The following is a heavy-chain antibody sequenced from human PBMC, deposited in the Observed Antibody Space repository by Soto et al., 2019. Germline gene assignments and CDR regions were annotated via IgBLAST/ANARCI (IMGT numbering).Heavy chain of an antibody. Sequence: SETLSLTCTVSGGSISSSSYYWGWIRQPPGKGLEWIGSIYYSGSPYYNPSLKSRVTISVDTSKNQFSLKLSSVTAADTAVYYCARSEGRYWGQGTLVTVAS. CDR1: GGSISSSSYY. CDR2: IYYSGSP. CDR3: ARSEGRY. J-gene: IGHJ4*02. V-gene: IGHV4-39*07.